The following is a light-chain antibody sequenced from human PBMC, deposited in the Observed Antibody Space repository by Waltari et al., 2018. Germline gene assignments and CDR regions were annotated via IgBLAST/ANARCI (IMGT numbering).Light chain of an antibody. Sequence: SSELTHDPAVSVALGQTVRITCQGDSLRNYYASWYQLKPGQAPLLVIYDKNKRPSGIPDRFSGSSSGNTASLTITGAQAEDEADYYCSSRDSSYSHLVFGGGTTLTVL. CDR2: DKN. CDR3: SSRDSSYSHLV. CDR1: SLRNYY. V-gene: IGLV3-19*01. J-gene: IGLJ2*01.